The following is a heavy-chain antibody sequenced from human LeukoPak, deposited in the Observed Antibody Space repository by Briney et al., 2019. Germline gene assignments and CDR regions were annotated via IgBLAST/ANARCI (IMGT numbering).Heavy chain of an antibody. D-gene: IGHD3-10*01. V-gene: IGHV3-33*01. CDR2: IWYDGSIE. CDR3: ARVGGEVRGVIIEGPFDY. J-gene: IGHJ4*02. CDR1: GFTFSNYG. Sequence: GGSLRLSCAASGFTFSNYGMHWVRQAPGKGLEWVAVIWYDGSIEYYADSVKGRFTISRDTSKNTLYLQMNSLRVEDTAIYYCARVGGEVRGVIIEGPFDYWGQGTLVTVSS.